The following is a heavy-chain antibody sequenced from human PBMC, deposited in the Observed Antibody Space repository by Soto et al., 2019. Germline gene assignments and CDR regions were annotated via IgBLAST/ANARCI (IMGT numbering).Heavy chain of an antibody. D-gene: IGHD6-6*01. CDR3: ASSRRQYSSSSGGYWFDP. J-gene: IGHJ5*02. V-gene: IGHV1-8*01. CDR2: MNPNSGNT. CDR1: GYTFTSYD. Sequence: QVQLVQSGAEVKKPGASVKVSCKASGYTFTSYDINWVRQATGQGLEWMGWMNPNSGNTGYAQKLQGRVTMTRNTTISTAYMELRRLRSEDTAVYYCASSRRQYSSSSGGYWFDPCGQETLVTVSS.